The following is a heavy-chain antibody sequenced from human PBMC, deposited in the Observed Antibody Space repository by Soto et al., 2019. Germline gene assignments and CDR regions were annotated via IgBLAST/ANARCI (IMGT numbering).Heavy chain of an antibody. V-gene: IGHV4-61*08. CDR3: ARGMSGDLTWALY. J-gene: IGHJ4*02. D-gene: IGHD3-3*01. CDR2: IFYSGST. CDR1: GGSISSGVYY. Sequence: SETLSLTCTVSGGSISSGVYYWSWIRQHPGKGLEWIGYIFYSGSTNYNPSLKSRVTISVDTSKNQFSLKLSSVTAADTAVYYCARGMSGDLTWALYWGQGTLVTVSS.